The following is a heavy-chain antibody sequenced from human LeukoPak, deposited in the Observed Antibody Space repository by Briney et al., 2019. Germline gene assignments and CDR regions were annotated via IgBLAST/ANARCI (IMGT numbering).Heavy chain of an antibody. Sequence: GASVKVSCKASGYTFTGYYMHWVRQAPGQGLEWMGWINPNSGGTNYAQKFQGRVTMTRDTSISTAYMELSSLRSEDTAVYYCARRGNYYYYMDVWGKGTPVTVSS. CDR1: GYTFTGYY. J-gene: IGHJ6*03. V-gene: IGHV1-2*02. D-gene: IGHD3-16*01. CDR3: ARRGNYYYYMDV. CDR2: INPNSGGT.